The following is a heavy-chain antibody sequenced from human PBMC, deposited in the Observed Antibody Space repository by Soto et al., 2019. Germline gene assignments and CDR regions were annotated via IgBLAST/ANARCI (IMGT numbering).Heavy chain of an antibody. CDR1: GFTFSSYW. CDR3: ARDRNDRDGYRPYYYGMDV. V-gene: IGHV3-74*01. D-gene: IGHD5-12*01. CDR2: INRGGSST. Sequence: GGSPRLSCAASGFTFSSYWMYWVLQAPGKGLVWVSRINRGGSSTSYAGSVKGRFTISRDNAKNTLYLQMNSLRAEDTAVYYCARDRNDRDGYRPYYYGMDVWGQGTTVTVSS. J-gene: IGHJ6*02.